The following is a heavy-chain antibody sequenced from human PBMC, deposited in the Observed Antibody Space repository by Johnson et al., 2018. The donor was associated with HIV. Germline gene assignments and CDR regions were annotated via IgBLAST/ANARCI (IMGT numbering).Heavy chain of an antibody. D-gene: IGHD6-13*01. V-gene: IGHV3-33*06. CDR2: IWYDGSNK. Sequence: MQLVESGGGLVQPGGSLRLSCAASGFTFSSYGMHWVRQAPGKGLEWVAVIWYDGSNKYYADSVKGRFTISRDNSKNTLYLQMNSLRVEDTAVYYCAKVAVATAAGGVALDIWGPGTMVTVSS. CDR1: GFTFSSYG. J-gene: IGHJ3*02. CDR3: AKVAVATAAGGVALDI.